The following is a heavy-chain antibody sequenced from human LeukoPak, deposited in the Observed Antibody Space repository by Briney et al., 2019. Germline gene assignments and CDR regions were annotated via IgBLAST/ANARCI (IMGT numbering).Heavy chain of an antibody. V-gene: IGHV3-23*01. CDR3: AKDRGGYRYYYGMDV. J-gene: IGHJ6*02. CDR2: INGGGGST. CDR1: GFTLSSFA. Sequence: GGSLRLSCAASGFTLSSFAMNWVRQAPGKGLEWVSAINGGGGSTSYADSVKGRFTISRDNSKNTLYLQMNSLRAEDTAVYYCAKDRGGYRYYYGMDVWGQGTTVTVSS. D-gene: IGHD5-12*01.